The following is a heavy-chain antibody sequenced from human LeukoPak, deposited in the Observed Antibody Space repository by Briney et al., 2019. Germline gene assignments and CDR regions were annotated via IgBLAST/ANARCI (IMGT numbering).Heavy chain of an antibody. CDR2: IYTSGST. Sequence: SETLSLTCTVSGGSISSYYWSWIRQPAGKGLEWIGRIYTSGSTNYNPSLKSRVTMSVDTSKNQFSLKLSSVTAADTAVYYCAREGEHYVGVEYYYYGMDVWGQGTTVTVSS. CDR3: AREGEHYVGVEYYYYGMDV. D-gene: IGHD1-26*01. CDR1: GGSISSYY. J-gene: IGHJ6*02. V-gene: IGHV4-4*07.